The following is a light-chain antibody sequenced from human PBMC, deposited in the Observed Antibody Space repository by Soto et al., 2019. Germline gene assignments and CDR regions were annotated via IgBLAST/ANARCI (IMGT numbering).Light chain of an antibody. CDR2: ANS. J-gene: IGLJ1*01. CDR3: HVWDSGSAHHV. CDR1: NIGSKS. V-gene: IGLV3-21*02. Sequence: SYDLTQPPSVSVAPGQTARITCGGSNIGSKSVNWYQQKPGQAPMMVVCANSDRPSGIPERFSGSNSANTATLTISRVEAGDEADYYCHVWDSGSAHHVFGTGTKVTVL.